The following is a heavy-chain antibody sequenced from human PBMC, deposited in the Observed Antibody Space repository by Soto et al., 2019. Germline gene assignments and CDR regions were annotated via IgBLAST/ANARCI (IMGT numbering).Heavy chain of an antibody. D-gene: IGHD5-18*01. V-gene: IGHV1-69*02. CDR2: IIPILGIA. Sequence: QVQLVQSGAEVKKPGSSVKVSCKASGGTFSSYTISWVRQAPGQGLEWMGRIIPILGIANDAQKYQGRVTITADKSTSTAYMELSSLRSEDTAVYYCARLVDTADFAYWGQGTLVPVSS. CDR3: ARLVDTADFAY. CDR1: GGTFSSYT. J-gene: IGHJ4*02.